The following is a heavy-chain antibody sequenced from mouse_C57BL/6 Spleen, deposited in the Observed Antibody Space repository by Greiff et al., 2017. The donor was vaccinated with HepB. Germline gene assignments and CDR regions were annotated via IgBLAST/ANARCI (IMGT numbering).Heavy chain of an antibody. Sequence: VQGVESGPGLVAPSQSLSITCTVSGFSLTSYGVHWVRQPPGKGLEWLVVIWSDGSTTYNSALKSRLSISKDNSKSQVFLKMNSLQTDDTAMYYCARGGQLRLRSAMDYWGQGTSVTVSS. CDR2: IWSDGST. J-gene: IGHJ4*01. CDR1: GFSLTSYG. CDR3: ARGGQLRLRSAMDY. D-gene: IGHD3-2*02. V-gene: IGHV2-6*03.